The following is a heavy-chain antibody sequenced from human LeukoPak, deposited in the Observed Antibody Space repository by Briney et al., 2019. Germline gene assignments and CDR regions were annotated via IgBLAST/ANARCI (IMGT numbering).Heavy chain of an antibody. J-gene: IGHJ4*02. V-gene: IGHV3-11*01. D-gene: IGHD3-3*01. CDR2: ISSSGSTI. CDR3: ARVDFSPDPYYFDY. CDR1: GFTFSDYY. Sequence: GGSLRLSCAASGFTFSDYYMSWIRQAPGKGLEWVSYISSSGSTINYADSVKGRFTISRDNAKNSLYLQMNSLRAEDTAVYYCARVDFSPDPYYFDYWGQGTLVTVSS.